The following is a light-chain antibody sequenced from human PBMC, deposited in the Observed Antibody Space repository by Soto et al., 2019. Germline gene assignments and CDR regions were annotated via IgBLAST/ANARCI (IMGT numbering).Light chain of an antibody. J-gene: IGKJ2*01. CDR2: GAF. V-gene: IGKV3-20*01. CDR1: QTVSSTY. Sequence: ETVLTQSPGTLSSSPGERVTLSCRTSQTVSSTYLAWYQQKPGQAPRLLIHGAFTRATGIPDRFTGSASGTDFTLTISSLEPEDVAVYYCQLYGSSPLYTFGQGTKLEIK. CDR3: QLYGSSPLYT.